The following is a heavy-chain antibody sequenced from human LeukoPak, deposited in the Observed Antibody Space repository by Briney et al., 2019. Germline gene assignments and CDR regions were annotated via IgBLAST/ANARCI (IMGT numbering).Heavy chain of an antibody. J-gene: IGHJ6*02. CDR1: GGTFSTFA. CDR2: IVPIHGAV. D-gene: IGHD3-22*01. V-gene: IGHV1-69*04. Sequence: GASVKVSCKPSGGTFSTFAISWVRQAPGQGLEWMGRIVPIHGAVNYAQKFQGRVTINADKSTSTVYMGLSSLRSEDTAVYYCAKNYYDSSGYYLVSMDVWGQGTTVTVSS. CDR3: AKNYYDSSGYYLVSMDV.